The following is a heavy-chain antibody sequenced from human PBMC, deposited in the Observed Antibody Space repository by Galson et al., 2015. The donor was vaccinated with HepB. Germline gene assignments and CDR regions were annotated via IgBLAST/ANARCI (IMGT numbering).Heavy chain of an antibody. CDR2: ISWNSEHI. J-gene: IGHJ6*02. CDR1: GFTFEDYA. Sequence: SLRLSCAASGFTFEDYAMHWVRQVPGKGLEWVSGISWNSEHIAYADSVKGRFTISRDNAKNSLHLQVNSLRTEDTALYYCAKNIQRRIREYSGYDYWEDYASLVWGGMAVWGQGTTVTVSS. CDR3: AKNIQRRIREYSGYDYWEDYASLVWGGMAV. D-gene: IGHD5-12*01. V-gene: IGHV3-9*01.